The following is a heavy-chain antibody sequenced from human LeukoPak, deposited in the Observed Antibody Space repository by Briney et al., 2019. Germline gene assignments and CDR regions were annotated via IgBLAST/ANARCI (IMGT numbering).Heavy chain of an antibody. D-gene: IGHD3-10*01. Sequence: SETLSLTCTVSGGSVSRGSYSWSWIRQPPGKGLEWIGCMYYSGSANYNPSLKSRVTMSVDTSKNQFSLKLTSVAAADTAVYYCARDASGSYFHYWGQGTLVTVSS. CDR1: GGSVSRGSYS. V-gene: IGHV4-61*01. CDR2: MYYSGSA. J-gene: IGHJ4*02. CDR3: ARDASGSYFHY.